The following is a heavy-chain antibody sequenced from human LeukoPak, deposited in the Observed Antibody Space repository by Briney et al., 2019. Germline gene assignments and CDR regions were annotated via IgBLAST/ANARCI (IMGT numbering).Heavy chain of an antibody. D-gene: IGHD2-21*01. J-gene: IGHJ4*02. CDR2: IYHSGST. Sequence: SETLSLTCTVSGYSISSGYYWGWIRQPPGKGLEWIGSIYHSGSTYYNPSLKSRVTMSVDTSKNQFSLKLSSVTAADTAVYYCARGAFHDYWGQGTLVTVSS. CDR3: ARGAFHDY. CDR1: GYSISSGYY. V-gene: IGHV4-38-2*02.